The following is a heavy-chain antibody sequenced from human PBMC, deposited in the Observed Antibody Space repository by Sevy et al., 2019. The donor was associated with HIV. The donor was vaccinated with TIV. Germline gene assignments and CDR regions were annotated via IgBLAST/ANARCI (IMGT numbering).Heavy chain of an antibody. CDR3: AREGCTRPHDY. CDR1: GLAFYDYS. D-gene: IGHD2-8*01. V-gene: IGHV3-23*01. J-gene: IGHJ4*02. Sequence: GGSLRLSCAASGLAFYDYSMSWIRQAPGKGLEWVASLSFGCGKINYADSVKGRFTISRDNSKNSLYLQMDNLRVEDTALHYCAREGCTRPHDYWGQGTRVTVSS. CDR2: LSFGCGKI.